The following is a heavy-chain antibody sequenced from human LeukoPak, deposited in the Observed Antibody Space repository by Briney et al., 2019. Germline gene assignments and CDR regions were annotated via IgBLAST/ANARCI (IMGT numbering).Heavy chain of an antibody. CDR3: ARVRTMLRGVIIGFDY. CDR1: GYSFTSYW. CDR2: IYPGDSDT. D-gene: IGHD3-10*01. V-gene: IGHV5-51*01. Sequence: GEPLKISCRGSGYSFTSYWIGWVRQMPGKGLEWMGIIYPGDSDTRYSPSFQGQVTISADKSISTAYLQWSSLKASDTAMYYCARVRTMLRGVIIGFDYWGQGTLVTVSS. J-gene: IGHJ4*02.